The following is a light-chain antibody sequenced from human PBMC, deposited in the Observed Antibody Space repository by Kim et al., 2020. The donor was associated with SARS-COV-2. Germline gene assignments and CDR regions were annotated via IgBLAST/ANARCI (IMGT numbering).Light chain of an antibody. J-gene: IGKJ4*01. CDR1: QSVSSY. CDR2: DSS. CDR3: QQRSTWPLT. Sequence: LSPGERATLACRASQSVSSYLAWYQQKPGQAPRLLIYDSSKRASGIPARFSGSGSGTDFTLTISSLDPEDFAVYYCQQRSTWPLTFGGGTKVDIK. V-gene: IGKV3-11*01.